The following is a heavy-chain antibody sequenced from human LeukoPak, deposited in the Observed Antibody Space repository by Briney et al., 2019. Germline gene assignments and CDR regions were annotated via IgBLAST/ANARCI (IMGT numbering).Heavy chain of an antibody. CDR3: ARALTPYSLGTYGY. D-gene: IGHD3-10*01. J-gene: IGHJ4*02. CDR1: GGSISNYY. Sequence: SETLSLTCTVSGGSISNYYWSWIRQPPGKGLEWIGYIYDSGSTNYNPSLKSRVTISVDTSKNQFSLKLSSVTAADTAVYYCARALTPYSLGTYGYWGQGALVTV. V-gene: IGHV4-59*01. CDR2: IYDSGST.